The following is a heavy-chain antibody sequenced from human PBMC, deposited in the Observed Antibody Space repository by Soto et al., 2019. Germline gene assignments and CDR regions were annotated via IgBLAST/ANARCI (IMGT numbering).Heavy chain of an antibody. CDR3: ARMTERHDSEAGAFDI. CDR2: ISAYNGNT. V-gene: IGHV1-18*01. Sequence: QVQLVQSGAEVKKPGASVKVSCKASGYTFTSYGISWVRKAPGQGLEWMGWISAYNGNTNYAQKLQGRVTMTTDTSTSTAYMELRSLRSDDTAVYYCARMTERHDSEAGAFDIWGQGTMVTVSS. D-gene: IGHD2-21*02. CDR1: GYTFTSYG. J-gene: IGHJ3*02.